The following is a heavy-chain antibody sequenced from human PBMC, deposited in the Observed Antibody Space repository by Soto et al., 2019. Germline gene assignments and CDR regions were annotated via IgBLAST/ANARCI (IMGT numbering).Heavy chain of an antibody. V-gene: IGHV1-18*01. J-gene: IGHJ5*02. CDR3: ARDSSPSTDNGFDP. CDR2: ISAYNGNT. D-gene: IGHD2-2*01. Sequence: GASVKVSCKASGYTFTSYGIGWVRQAPGQGLEWMGWISAYNGNTNYAQKLQGRVTMTTDTSTSTAYMELRSLRSDDTAVYYCARDSSPSTDNGFDPWGQGTLVTVSS. CDR1: GYTFTSYG.